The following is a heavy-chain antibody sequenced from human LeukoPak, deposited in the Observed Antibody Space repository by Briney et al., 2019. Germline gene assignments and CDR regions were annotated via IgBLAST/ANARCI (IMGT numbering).Heavy chain of an antibody. CDR3: AREKTACGGDCYDS. CDR1: GFTFSSYE. D-gene: IGHD2-21*01. J-gene: IGHJ4*02. V-gene: IGHV3-48*03. CDR2: ISSSGTPI. Sequence: GGSLRLSRAASGFTFSSYEMNWVRQAPGKGLEWVSYISSSGTPIHYADSVKGRSTISRDNAKNSLYLQMNSLRAEDTAVYYCAREKTACGGDCYDSWGQGTLVTVSS.